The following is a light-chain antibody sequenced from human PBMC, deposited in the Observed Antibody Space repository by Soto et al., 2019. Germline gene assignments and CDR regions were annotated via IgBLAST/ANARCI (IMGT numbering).Light chain of an antibody. CDR1: SSNIGAGYD. Sequence: QPVLTQLPSVSGAPGQRVTISCTGSSSNIGAGYDVHWYQQLPGTAPKLLIYGNSNRPSGVPDRFSGSKSGTSASLAITGLQAEDEADYYCQSYDSSLSVVFGGGTKLTVL. J-gene: IGLJ2*01. V-gene: IGLV1-40*01. CDR2: GNS. CDR3: QSYDSSLSVV.